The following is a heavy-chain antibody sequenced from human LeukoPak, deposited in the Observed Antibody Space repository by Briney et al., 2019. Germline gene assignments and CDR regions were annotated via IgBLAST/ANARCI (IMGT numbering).Heavy chain of an antibody. Sequence: SETLSLTCAVYGGSFSGYYWSWIRQPPGKRLEWIGEINHSGSTNYNPSLKSRVTISVDTSKNQFSLKLSSVTAADTAVYYCARVRRVPAAPLDYWGQGTLVTVSS. CDR1: GGSFSGYY. D-gene: IGHD2-2*01. J-gene: IGHJ4*02. V-gene: IGHV4-34*01. CDR3: ARVRRVPAAPLDY. CDR2: INHSGST.